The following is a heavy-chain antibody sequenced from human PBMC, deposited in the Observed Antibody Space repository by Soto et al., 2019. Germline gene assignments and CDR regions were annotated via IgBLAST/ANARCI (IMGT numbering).Heavy chain of an antibody. D-gene: IGHD2-21*01. CDR2: IDWNDDK. V-gene: IGHV2-70*11. J-gene: IGHJ1*01. Sequence: GSGPTLVNPTQTLTLTCTISGFSLSTDGMCVSWICQPPGKALEWLARIDWNDDKYYSTSLKTRLTISKDTSKNQAVLTMTKLDPADTATYYCARVWWFGEKEYFQNWGQGTLVTVS. CDR1: GFSLSTDGMC. CDR3: ARVWWFGEKEYFQN.